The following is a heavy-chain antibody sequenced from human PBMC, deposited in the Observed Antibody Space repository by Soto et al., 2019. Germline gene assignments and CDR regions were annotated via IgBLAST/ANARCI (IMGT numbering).Heavy chain of an antibody. Sequence: QVQLQQWGAGLLKPSETLSLTCAVYGGSFSGYYWSWIRQPPGKGLEWIGEINHSGSTNYNPSLKMRGNRSVETCKNQFSLKLSSVTAADTAVSDCPRESRRGYSIYYYYYGMEVLGQEPTDTVSS. CDR2: INHSGST. D-gene: IGHD5-18*01. CDR1: GGSFSGYY. V-gene: IGHV4-34*01. J-gene: IGHJ6*02. CDR3: PRESRRGYSIYYYYYGMEV.